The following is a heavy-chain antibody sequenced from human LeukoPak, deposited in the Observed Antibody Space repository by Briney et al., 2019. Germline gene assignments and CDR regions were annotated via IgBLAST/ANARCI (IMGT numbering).Heavy chain of an antibody. CDR3: ARLSQVGDSSGYRDYYYMDV. V-gene: IGHV4-34*01. CDR1: GGSFSGYY. CDR2: INHSGST. Sequence: PSETLSLTCAVYGGSFSGYYWSWIRQPPGKGLEWIGEINHSGSTNYNPSLKSRVTISVDTPKNQFSLKLSSVTAADTAVYYCARLSQVGDSSGYRDYYYMDVWGKGTTVTVSS. J-gene: IGHJ6*03. D-gene: IGHD3-22*01.